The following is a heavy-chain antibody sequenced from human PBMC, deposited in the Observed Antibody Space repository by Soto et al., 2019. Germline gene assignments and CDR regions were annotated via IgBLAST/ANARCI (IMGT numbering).Heavy chain of an antibody. J-gene: IGHJ4*02. CDR2: ISAHNGNT. D-gene: IGHD1-1*01. Sequence: QVHLVQSGAEVKKPGASVKVSCKGSGYACTTYGSTWVRPSPGQGLEWMGWISAHNGNTNYAQKLQGRVTVTRVTYTSTAYIELMGLRSDYTDVYYCARGRYGDSWGQGALVTVSS. CDR3: ARGRYGDS. CDR1: GYACTTYG. V-gene: IGHV1-18*01.